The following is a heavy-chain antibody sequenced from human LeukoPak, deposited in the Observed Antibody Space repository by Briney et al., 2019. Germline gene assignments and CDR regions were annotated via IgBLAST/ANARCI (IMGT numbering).Heavy chain of an antibody. V-gene: IGHV3-43*02. CDR1: GFTFDDYA. D-gene: IGHD6-19*01. CDR2: ISGDGGST. Sequence: PGGSLRLSCAASGFTFDDYAMHWVRHAPGKGLEWVSLISGDGGSTYYADSVKGRFTISRDNSKNSLYLQMNSLRTEDTALYYCAKDVTQIAVAGYFDYWGQGTLVTVSS. J-gene: IGHJ4*02. CDR3: AKDVTQIAVAGYFDY.